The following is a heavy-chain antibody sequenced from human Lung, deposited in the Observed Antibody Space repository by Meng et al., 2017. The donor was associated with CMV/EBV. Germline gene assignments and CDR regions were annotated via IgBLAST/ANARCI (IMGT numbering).Heavy chain of an antibody. CDR2: IKQDGSDK. Sequence: AGSLRLSCAASGFTFSSHWMSWVRQAPGKGLEWVANIKQDGSDKHYVDSVKSRFTNSTDNATNSPYLQMGSLRAEDTTVYYCARRGIFGALIRSWGYGMDLWGQGTTVTVSS. CDR3: ARRGIFGALIRSWGYGMDL. CDR1: GFTFSSHW. J-gene: IGHJ6*02. V-gene: IGHV3-7*01. D-gene: IGHD3-3*01.